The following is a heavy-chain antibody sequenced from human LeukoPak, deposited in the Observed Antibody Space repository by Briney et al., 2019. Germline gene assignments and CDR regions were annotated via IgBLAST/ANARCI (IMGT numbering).Heavy chain of an antibody. CDR1: GYTFTSYG. CDR3: ARTYDSSAYNWFDP. J-gene: IGHJ5*02. Sequence: ASVKVSCKASGYTFTSYGISWVRQAPGQGLEWMGWIDPNSGGTNYAQKFQGRVTMTRDTSISTAYMELSRLRSDDTAVYYCARTYDSSAYNWFDPWGQGTLVTVSS. D-gene: IGHD3-22*01. CDR2: IDPNSGGT. V-gene: IGHV1-2*02.